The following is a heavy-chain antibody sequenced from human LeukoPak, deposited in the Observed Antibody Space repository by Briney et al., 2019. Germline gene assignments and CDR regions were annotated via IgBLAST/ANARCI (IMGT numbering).Heavy chain of an antibody. CDR3: ARTLLDYADSSGLDC. V-gene: IGHV1-2*06. J-gene: IGHJ4*02. D-gene: IGHD3-16*01. CDR2: INPNTGDT. CDR1: GYTFTDYY. Sequence: GASVKVSCMTSGYTFTDYYIHWIRQAPGQGLEWMGRINPNTGDTNSAQKFQGRVSMTRDTSISTAYMELRWLGSDDTAIYHCARTLLDYADSSGLDCWGQGTLVTVSS.